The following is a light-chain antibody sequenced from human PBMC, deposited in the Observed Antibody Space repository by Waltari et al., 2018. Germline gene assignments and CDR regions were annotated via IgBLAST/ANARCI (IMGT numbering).Light chain of an antibody. J-gene: IGLJ2*01. CDR2: DVS. CDR1: SSDVGGYTY. V-gene: IGLV2-11*02. CDR3: CSYAGSYTYVV. Sequence: QSALTQPRSVSGSPGQSVTISCTCTSSDVGGYTYVSWYQQHPGKAPNLMIYDVSNRPSGVPDRFSGSKSGNTASLTISGLQAEDEADYYCCSYAGSYTYVVFGGGTKLTVL.